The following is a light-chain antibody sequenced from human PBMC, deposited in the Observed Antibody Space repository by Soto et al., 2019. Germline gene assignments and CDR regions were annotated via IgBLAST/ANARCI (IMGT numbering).Light chain of an antibody. CDR3: QASRSWPT. J-gene: IGKJ1*01. CDR2: DAS. Sequence: EIVLTQSPATLSLSPGERATLSCRASQSVSSYLAWYQQKPGQAPRVLIYDASNRATGTPDRFSGSGSGSDLTLTISSLEPEDFAVYYCQASRSWPTFGQGTKVE. V-gene: IGKV3-11*02. CDR1: QSVSSY.